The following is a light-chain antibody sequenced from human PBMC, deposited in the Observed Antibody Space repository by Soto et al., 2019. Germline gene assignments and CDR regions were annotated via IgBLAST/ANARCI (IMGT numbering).Light chain of an antibody. CDR1: QSVSSY. V-gene: IGKV3-11*01. CDR2: DAS. J-gene: IGKJ3*01. CDR3: QQRSDWPVT. Sequence: EIVLTQSPATLSLSPGEGATVSCRASQSVSSYLAWYQRKAGQAPRLLIYDASKRATGIPPRFSGRGSGTDFTLTISSLETDDFAVYYCQQRSDWPVTFGPGTKLDFK.